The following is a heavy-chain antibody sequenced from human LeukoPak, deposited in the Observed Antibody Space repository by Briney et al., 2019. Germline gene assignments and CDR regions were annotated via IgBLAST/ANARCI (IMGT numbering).Heavy chain of an antibody. D-gene: IGHD3-22*01. Sequence: GGSLRLSCAASGFTFSSYEMNWVRQAPGEGLEWVSFISSRGTTIYYADSVKGRFTISRDNAKNSLYLQMNSLRAEDTAVYYCARGDFYDGSGFYFDYWGQGTLVTASS. CDR2: ISSRGTTI. CDR1: GFTFSSYE. V-gene: IGHV3-48*03. J-gene: IGHJ4*02. CDR3: ARGDFYDGSGFYFDY.